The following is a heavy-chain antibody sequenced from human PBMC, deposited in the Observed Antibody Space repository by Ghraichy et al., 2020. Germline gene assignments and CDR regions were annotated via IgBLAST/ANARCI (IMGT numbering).Heavy chain of an antibody. D-gene: IGHD2-2*02. V-gene: IGHV4-31*03. J-gene: IGHJ5*02. CDR3: ARIRCSSSSCFTGLRNWFDP. CDR2: IFYSGST. CDR1: GGSISSGDYY. Sequence: TLSLTCTVSGGSISSGDYYWSWIRQHPGKGLEWIGHIFYSGSTYYNPSLKSRATISLDTSRNQFSLKVTSMTAADTAVYYCARIRCSSSSCFTGLRNWFDPWGQGTMVTVSS.